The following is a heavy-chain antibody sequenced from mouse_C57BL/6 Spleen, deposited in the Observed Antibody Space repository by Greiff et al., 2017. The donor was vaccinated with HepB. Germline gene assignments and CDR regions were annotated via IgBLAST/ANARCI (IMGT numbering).Heavy chain of an antibody. CDR1: GFTFSDYG. CDR2: ISSGSSTI. CDR3: ARGAYYSNPGFAY. V-gene: IGHV5-17*01. Sequence: EVKLVESGGGLVKPGGSLKLSCAASGFTFSDYGMHWVRQAPEKGLEWVAYISSGSSTIYYADTVKGRFTISRDNAKNTLFLQMTSLRSEDTAMYYCARGAYYSNPGFAYWGQGTLVTVSA. J-gene: IGHJ3*01. D-gene: IGHD2-5*01.